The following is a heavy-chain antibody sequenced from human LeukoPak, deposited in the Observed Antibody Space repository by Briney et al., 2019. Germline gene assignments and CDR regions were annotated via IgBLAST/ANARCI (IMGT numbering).Heavy chain of an antibody. CDR1: GYTFTSYG. V-gene: IGHV1-18*01. Sequence: ASVKVSCKASGYTFTSYGISWVRQAPGQGLEWMGWVSAYNGNTNYAQKLQGRVTMTTDTSTSTAYMELRSLRSDDTAVYYCARAAGRYYDFWSGYYSSPTDFDYWGQGTLVTVSS. CDR3: ARAAGRYYDFWSGYYSSPTDFDY. CDR2: VSAYNGNT. D-gene: IGHD3-3*01. J-gene: IGHJ4*02.